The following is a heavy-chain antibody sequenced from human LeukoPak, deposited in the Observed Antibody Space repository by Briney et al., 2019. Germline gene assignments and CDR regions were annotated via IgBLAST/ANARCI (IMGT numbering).Heavy chain of an antibody. J-gene: IGHJ4*02. CDR3: ARDNSRNDLEY. D-gene: IGHD1-1*01. CDR1: GFTFSSYA. CDR2: FSGSGGST. Sequence: GGSLRLSCAASGFTFSSYAMSWVRQAPGKGLEWVSAFSGSGGSTYYADSVKGRFTISRDNSKSTLFLQMNSLRAEDTAVYYCARDNSRNDLEYWGQGTLVTVSS. V-gene: IGHV3-23*01.